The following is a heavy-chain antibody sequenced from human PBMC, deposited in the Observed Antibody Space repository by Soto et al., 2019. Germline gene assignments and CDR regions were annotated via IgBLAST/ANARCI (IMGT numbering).Heavy chain of an antibody. CDR1: GGTFSSYA. CDR3: ARHCGGDCYSNWFDP. J-gene: IGHJ5*02. Sequence: SVKVSCKASGGTFSSYAISWVRQAPGQGLEWMGGIIPIFGTTNYAQKFQGRVTITADESTSTAYMELSSLRSEDTAVYYCARHCGGDCYSNWFDPWGQGTLVTVSS. V-gene: IGHV1-69*13. D-gene: IGHD2-21*02. CDR2: IIPIFGTT.